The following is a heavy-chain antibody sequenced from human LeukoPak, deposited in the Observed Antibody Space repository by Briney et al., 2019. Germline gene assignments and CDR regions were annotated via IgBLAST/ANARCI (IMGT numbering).Heavy chain of an antibody. CDR2: ISSSSSCI. D-gene: IGHD2-2*01. Sequence: PGGSLRLSCAASGFTFSSSRMNWVRQAPGKGLGWDSFISSSSSCIYYADSVKGRFTISRDNAKNSLYLQMNSLRTEDTAVYYCARAGSTNSWFDPWGQGTLVIVSS. CDR1: GFTFSSSR. V-gene: IGHV3-21*01. J-gene: IGHJ5*02. CDR3: ARAGSTNSWFDP.